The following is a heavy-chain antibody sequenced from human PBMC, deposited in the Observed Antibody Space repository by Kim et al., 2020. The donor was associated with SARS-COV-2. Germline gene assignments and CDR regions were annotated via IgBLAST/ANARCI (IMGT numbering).Heavy chain of an antibody. Sequence: KYYADSVKGRFTIARDNSKNTLYLQMNSLRAEDTAVYYCAKDDLGGVFDYWGQGTLVTVSS. V-gene: IGHV3-30*02. J-gene: IGHJ4*02. CDR3: AKDDLGGVFDY. D-gene: IGHD2-15*01. CDR2: K.